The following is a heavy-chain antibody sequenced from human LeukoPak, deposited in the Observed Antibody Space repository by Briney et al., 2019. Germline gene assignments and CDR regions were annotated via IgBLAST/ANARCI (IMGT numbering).Heavy chain of an antibody. CDR3: ARGSYYGSGSYAY. D-gene: IGHD3-10*01. CDR1: GGSISSYY. Sequence: NPSETLSLTCTVSGGSISSYYWSWIRQPPGKGLEWIGYIYYSGSTNYNPSLKSRVTISVDTSKNQFSLKLSSVTAADTAVYYCARGSYYGSGSYAYWGQGTLVTVSS. CDR2: IYYSGST. V-gene: IGHV4-59*01. J-gene: IGHJ4*02.